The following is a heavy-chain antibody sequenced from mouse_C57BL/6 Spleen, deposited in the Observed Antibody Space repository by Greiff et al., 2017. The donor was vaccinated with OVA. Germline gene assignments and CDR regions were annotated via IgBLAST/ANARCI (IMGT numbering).Heavy chain of an antibody. V-gene: IGHV1-81*01. Sequence: VQLQQSGAELARPGASVKLSCKASGYTFTSYGISWVKQRTGQGLEWIGEIYPRSGNTYYNEKFKGKATLTADKSSSTAYMELRSLTSEDSAVYFCARWGDGNAYWGQGTLVTVSA. CDR1: GYTFTSYG. CDR2: IYPRSGNT. CDR3: ARWGDGNAY. D-gene: IGHD2-1*01. J-gene: IGHJ3*01.